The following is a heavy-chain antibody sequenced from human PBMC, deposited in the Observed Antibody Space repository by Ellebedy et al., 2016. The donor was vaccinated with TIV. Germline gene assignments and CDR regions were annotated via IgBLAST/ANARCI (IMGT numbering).Heavy chain of an antibody. CDR2: IYYSGST. Sequence: MPSETLSLTCTVSGGSISSYYWSWIRQPPGKGLEWIGYIYYSGSTNYNPSLKSRVTISVDTSKNQFSLKLSSVTAADTAVYYCARSQVVVARGWFDPWGQGTLVTVSS. J-gene: IGHJ5*02. D-gene: IGHD3-22*01. CDR3: ARSQVVVARGWFDP. V-gene: IGHV4-59*01. CDR1: GGSISSYY.